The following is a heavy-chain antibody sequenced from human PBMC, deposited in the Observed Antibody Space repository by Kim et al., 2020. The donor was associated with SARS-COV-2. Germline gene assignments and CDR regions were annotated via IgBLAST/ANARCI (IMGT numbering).Heavy chain of an antibody. V-gene: IGHV3-66*01. D-gene: IGHD3-22*01. CDR3: ARAGYYDSSGHYF. CDR1: GFSVRNTY. Sequence: GGSLTLSCAASGFSVRNTYLSWFRQPPGKGLEWVSLIYYSGRTFYADSVKGRFTVSKDNSKDTLYLQMNSLGAEDTAVYYCARAGYYDSSGHYF. J-gene: IGHJ2*01. CDR2: IYYSGRT.